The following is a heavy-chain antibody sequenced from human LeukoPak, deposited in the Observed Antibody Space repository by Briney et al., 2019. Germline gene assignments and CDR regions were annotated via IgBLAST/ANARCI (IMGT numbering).Heavy chain of an antibody. Sequence: GGSLRLSCAASGFTFRSYAMTWVRQAPGKGLEWVSGISGSGTSTYYADSVKGRFTISRDNSENSLYLQMSSLRPEDTAVYYCAREREGYAFDIWGQGTLVTVSS. CDR3: AREREGYAFDI. D-gene: IGHD5-24*01. CDR2: ISGSGTST. CDR1: GFTFRSYA. V-gene: IGHV3-23*01. J-gene: IGHJ3*02.